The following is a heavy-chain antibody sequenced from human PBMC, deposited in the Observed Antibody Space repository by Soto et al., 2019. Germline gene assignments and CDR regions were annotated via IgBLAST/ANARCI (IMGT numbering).Heavy chain of an antibody. CDR2: INHSGST. J-gene: IGHJ4*02. Sequence: LSLTSGVYCGSFSYHLWSWIRHPPGKGLEWIGEINHSGSTNFNPSLKSRVTISVDTSKNQFALKVNSLTAADTAVYYCARGISMIVEAQRDAPDKYYFDSWGQGTVVTVSS. CDR3: ARGISMIVEAQRDAPDKYYFDS. D-gene: IGHD3-22*01. V-gene: IGHV4-34*01. CDR1: CGSFSYHL.